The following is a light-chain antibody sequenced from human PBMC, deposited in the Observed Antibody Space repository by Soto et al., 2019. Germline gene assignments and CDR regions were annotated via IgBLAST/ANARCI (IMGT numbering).Light chain of an antibody. CDR1: PSNIGANY. J-gene: IGLJ3*02. Sequence: QPVLTQAPSASAAPGQTVTIFCSGSPSNIGANYVIWYQHRPGTAPKLLIYRNNQRPSGVPDRFSGSKSGTSASLAISGLRAEDEADYYCAAWDDGRTALFGGGTKLTVL. V-gene: IGLV1-47*01. CDR2: RNN. CDR3: AAWDDGRTAL.